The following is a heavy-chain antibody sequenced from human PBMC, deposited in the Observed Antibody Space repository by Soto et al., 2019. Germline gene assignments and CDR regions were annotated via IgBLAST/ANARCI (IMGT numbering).Heavy chain of an antibody. V-gene: IGHV4-59*12. J-gene: IGHJ6*02. CDR2: SYYSGST. CDR3: ASEGYYYYYGMDV. CDR1: GGSISSDY. Sequence: QVQLQESGPGLVKPSETLSLTCSVSGGSISSDYWSWIRQPPGKGLEWIGYSYYSGSTSYNPSLKSRVTISVDTSKNQFSLKLSSVTAADTAVYYCASEGYYYYYGMDVWGQGTTVTVSS.